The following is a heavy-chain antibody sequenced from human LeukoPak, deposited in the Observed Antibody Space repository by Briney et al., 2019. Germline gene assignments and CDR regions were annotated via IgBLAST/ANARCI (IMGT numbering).Heavy chain of an antibody. D-gene: IGHD3-22*01. CDR1: GYTFTGYY. J-gene: IGHJ6*02. V-gene: IGHV1-2*02. CDR2: INPNSGGT. CDR3: ARCYDSSGYYYSNDYYYGMDV. Sequence: ASVKVSCKASGYTFTGYYMHWVRQAPGQGLEWMGWINPNSGGTNYAQKFQGRVTMTRDTSISTAYMELSRLRSDDTAVYYCARCYDSSGYYYSNDYYYGMDVWGQGTTVTVSS.